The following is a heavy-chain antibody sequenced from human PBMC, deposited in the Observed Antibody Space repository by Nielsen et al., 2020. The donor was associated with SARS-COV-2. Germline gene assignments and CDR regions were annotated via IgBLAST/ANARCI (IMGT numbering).Heavy chain of an antibody. CDR3: ARDHCSSTSCYNWFDP. D-gene: IGHD2-2*01. Sequence: SETLSLTCTVSGGSISSYYWSWIRQPPGKGLEWIGYIYYSGSTNYNPSLKSRVTISVDTSKNQFSLKLSSVTAADTAVYYCARDHCSSTSCYNWFDPWGQGTLDTVSS. CDR2: IYYSGST. V-gene: IGHV4-59*01. CDR1: GGSISSYY. J-gene: IGHJ5*02.